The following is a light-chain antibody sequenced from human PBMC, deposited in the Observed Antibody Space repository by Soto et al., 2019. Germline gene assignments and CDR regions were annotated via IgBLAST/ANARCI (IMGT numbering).Light chain of an antibody. CDR3: AAWDDSLSGVV. Sequence: QSVLTQPPSASGTPGQRVTISCSGSSSNIGSNYVYWYQQLPGTAPKLLIDRNNQRPSGVPDRFSGSKSGTSASLAISGLRSEDEADYYCAAWDDSLSGVVFGGGTKGTVL. CDR2: RNN. V-gene: IGLV1-47*01. CDR1: SSNIGSNY. J-gene: IGLJ2*01.